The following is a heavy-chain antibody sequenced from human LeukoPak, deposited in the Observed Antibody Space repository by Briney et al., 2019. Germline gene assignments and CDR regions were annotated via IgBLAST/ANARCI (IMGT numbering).Heavy chain of an antibody. J-gene: IGHJ4*02. D-gene: IGHD6-13*01. V-gene: IGHV1-2*02. Sequence: ASVKVSCKASRYTFTGYYMHWGRQAPGQGLGWMGWINPNSGGTNYAQKFQGRVTMTRDTSIRTAYMELSRLRADDTAVYYCAREYSSSWYWFYWGQGTLVTVSS. CDR3: AREYSSSWYWFY. CDR2: INPNSGGT. CDR1: RYTFTGYY.